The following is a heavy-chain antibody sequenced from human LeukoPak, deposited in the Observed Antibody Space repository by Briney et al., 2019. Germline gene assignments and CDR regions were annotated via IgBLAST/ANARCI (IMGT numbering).Heavy chain of an antibody. V-gene: IGHV3-66*01. Sequence: NPGGSLRLSCVASGFTVSSNYMSWVRQAPGKGLEWVSVFYNGVHTYYADSVKGRFTTSRDNSKNTLYLQMNSLRVEDTAVYFCATVGSGNTYGYGDYWGQGTLVTVSS. CDR2: FYNGVHT. CDR3: ATVGSGNTYGYGDY. J-gene: IGHJ4*02. D-gene: IGHD5-18*01. CDR1: GFTVSSNY.